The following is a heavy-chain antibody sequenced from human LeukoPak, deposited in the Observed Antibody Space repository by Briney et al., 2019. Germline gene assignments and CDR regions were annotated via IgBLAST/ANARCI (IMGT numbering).Heavy chain of an antibody. V-gene: IGHV4-34*01. CDR2: INHSGST. CDR1: GGSFSGYY. D-gene: IGHD2-2*01. Sequence: SETLSLTCAVYGGSFSGYYWSWIRQPPGKGLEWSGEINHSGSTNYNPSLKSRVTISVDTSKNQFSLKLSSVTAADTAVYYCARVSGYCSSTSCTNWFDPWGQGTLVTVSS. J-gene: IGHJ5*02. CDR3: ARVSGYCSSTSCTNWFDP.